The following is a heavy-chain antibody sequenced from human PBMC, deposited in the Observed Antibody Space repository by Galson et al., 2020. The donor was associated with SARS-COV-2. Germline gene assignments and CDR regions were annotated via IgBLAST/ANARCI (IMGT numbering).Heavy chain of an antibody. J-gene: IGHJ4*02. Sequence: SETLSLTCTVSGGSISSSSYYWGWLRQPTGKGLEWIGSIYYSGSTYYNPSLKSRVTISVDTSKNQFSLKLSSVTAADTAVYYCAREEPMGYSSGYPFDYWGQGTLVTVSS. CDR1: GGSISSSSYY. V-gene: IGHV4-39*07. D-gene: IGHD3-22*01. CDR2: IYYSGST. CDR3: AREEPMGYSSGYPFDY.